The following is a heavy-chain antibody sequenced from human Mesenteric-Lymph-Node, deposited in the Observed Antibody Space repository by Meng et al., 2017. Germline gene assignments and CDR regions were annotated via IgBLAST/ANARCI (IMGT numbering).Heavy chain of an antibody. J-gene: IGHJ2*01. V-gene: IGHV4-31*01. CDR3: ASLYGDSSVWYLDL. CDR2: IYYGGST. Sequence: VQLDDAGPGLLKPSQTRSPHCTVSGDAISSGDYNWSWIRQHPGKGLEYIGYIYYGGSTYYNPSLKSLVIISVDTSKNQFSLRLNSVTAADTAVYYCASLYGDSSVWYLDLWGRGTLVTVSS. D-gene: IGHD4-17*01. CDR1: GDAISSGDYN.